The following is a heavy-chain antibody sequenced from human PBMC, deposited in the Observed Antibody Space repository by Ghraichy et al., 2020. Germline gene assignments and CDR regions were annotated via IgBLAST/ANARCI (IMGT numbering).Heavy chain of an antibody. J-gene: IGHJ6*02. D-gene: IGHD3-22*01. CDR2: INPNSGGT. CDR1: GYTFTGYY. V-gene: IGHV1-2*04. Sequence: ASVKVSCKASGYTFTGYYMHWVRQAPGQGLEWMGWINPNSGGTNYAQKFQGWVTMTRDTSISTAYMELSRLRSDDTAVYYCARDRLYYYDSSGSLIFYGMDVWGQGTTVTVSS. CDR3: ARDRLYYYDSSGSLIFYGMDV.